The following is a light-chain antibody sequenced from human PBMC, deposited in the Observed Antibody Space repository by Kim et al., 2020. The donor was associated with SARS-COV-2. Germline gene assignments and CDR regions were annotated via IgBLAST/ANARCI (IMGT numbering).Light chain of an antibody. V-gene: IGLV3-19*01. CDR2: AKN. CDR3: NSRDSSDTSYV. J-gene: IGLJ1*01. CDR1: GLRSYY. Sequence: ALGQKVRITCQGDGLRSYYASWYQQRPGQAPVLDIYAKNTRPSGIPDRFSGSSAGNTAFLTITGAQAEDEADYYCNSRDSSDTSYVFGTGTKVTVL.